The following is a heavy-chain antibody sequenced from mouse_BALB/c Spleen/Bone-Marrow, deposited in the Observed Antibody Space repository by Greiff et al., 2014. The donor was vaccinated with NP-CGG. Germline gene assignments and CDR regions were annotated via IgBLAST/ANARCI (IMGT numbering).Heavy chain of an antibody. CDR2: IWSGGST. J-gene: IGHJ2*01. CDR1: GFSLTTYG. Sequence: VQRVESGPGLVQPSQSLSITCTVSGFSLTTYGVHWVRQSPGKGLEWLGVIWSGGSTDYNAAFISRLSISKDNSKSQVFFKMNSQQANDTAIYYCARNHRGYYFDYWGQGTTLTVSS. V-gene: IGHV2-2*02. D-gene: IGHD3-1*01. CDR3: ARNHRGYYFDY.